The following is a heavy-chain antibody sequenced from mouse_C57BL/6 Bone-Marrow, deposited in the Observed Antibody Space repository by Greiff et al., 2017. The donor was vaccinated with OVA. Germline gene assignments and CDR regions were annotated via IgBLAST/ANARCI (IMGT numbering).Heavy chain of an antibody. CDR1: GYTFTEYT. D-gene: IGHD1-1*01. V-gene: IGHV1-62-2*01. CDR3: ARHEDRDPITTVVRYFDY. CDR2: FYPGSGSI. J-gene: IGHJ2*01. Sequence: QVQLKQSGAELVKPGASVKLSCKASGYTFTEYTIHWVKQRSGQGLEWIGWFYPGSGSIKYNEKFKDKATLTADKSSSTVYMELSRLTSEDSAVYFCARHEDRDPITTVVRYFDYWGQGTTLTVSS.